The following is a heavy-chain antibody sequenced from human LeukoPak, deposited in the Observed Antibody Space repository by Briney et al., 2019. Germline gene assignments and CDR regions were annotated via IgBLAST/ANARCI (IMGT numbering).Heavy chain of an antibody. CDR1: GYTFTSYD. J-gene: IGHJ4*02. CDR3: ASLSVVSIAARLGYFDY. V-gene: IGHV1-8*01. CDR2: MNPNSGNT. D-gene: IGHD6-6*01. Sequence: ASVKVSCKASGYTFTSYDINWVRQATGQGLEWMGWMNPNSGNTGYAQKFQGRVTMTEDTSTDTAYMELSSLRSEDTAVYYCASLSVVSIAARLGYFDYWGQGTLVTVSS.